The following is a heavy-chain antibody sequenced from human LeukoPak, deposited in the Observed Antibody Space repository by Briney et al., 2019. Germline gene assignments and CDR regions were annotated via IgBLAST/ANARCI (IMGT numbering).Heavy chain of an antibody. Sequence: PGGSLRLSCAASGFTFSSYWMHWVRQAPGKGLVWVSRITSDGSSTSYADSVKGRFTISRDNAKNTLFLQMNSLRAEDTAVYYCARISSDSISYYDHWGQGTLVTVSS. J-gene: IGHJ4*02. V-gene: IGHV3-74*01. CDR2: ITSDGSST. CDR1: GFTFSSYW. CDR3: ARISSDSISYYDH. D-gene: IGHD3-22*01.